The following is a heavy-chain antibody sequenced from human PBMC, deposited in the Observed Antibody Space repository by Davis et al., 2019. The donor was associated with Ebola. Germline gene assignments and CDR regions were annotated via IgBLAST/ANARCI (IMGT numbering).Heavy chain of an antibody. D-gene: IGHD4-17*01. CDR1: GFSLSTSGVG. V-gene: IGHV2-5*02. CDR3: AHKAYGSLANWFGP. CDR2: IYWDDDK. J-gene: IGHJ5*02. Sequence: SGPTLVKPTQTLTLTCTFSGFSLSTSGVGVGWIRQPPGKALEWLALIYWDDDKRYSPSLKSRLTITKDTSKNQVVLTMTNMDPLDTDTYYCAHKAYGSLANWFGPWGQGMLVTVAS.